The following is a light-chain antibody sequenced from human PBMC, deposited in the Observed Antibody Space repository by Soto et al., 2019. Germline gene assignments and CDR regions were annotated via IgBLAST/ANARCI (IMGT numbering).Light chain of an antibody. J-gene: IGKJ4*01. Sequence: EIVLTQSPATLSLSPGERATLSCRASQIVSQSVTTNLAWYQHKPGQAPRLLIYDASNRATGIPARFSGSGSGTDFTLTISSLEPDDFGVYYCQQRNNWPLTFGGGTKVDIK. V-gene: IGKV3-11*01. CDR2: DAS. CDR3: QQRNNWPLT. CDR1: QIVSQSVTTN.